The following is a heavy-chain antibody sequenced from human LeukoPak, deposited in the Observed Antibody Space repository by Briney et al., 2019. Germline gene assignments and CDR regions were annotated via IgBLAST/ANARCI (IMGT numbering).Heavy chain of an antibody. CDR3: ARSRNRTAAAGPFDY. D-gene: IGHD6-13*01. J-gene: IGHJ4*02. CDR1: GYSISSGYY. Sequence: SETLSLTCAVSGYSISSGYYWGWIRQPPGKGLEWIGSIYHSGSTYYNPSLKSRVTISVDTSKNQFSLKLSSVTAADTAVYYCARSRNRTAAAGPFDYWGQGTLVTVSS. V-gene: IGHV4-38-2*01. CDR2: IYHSGST.